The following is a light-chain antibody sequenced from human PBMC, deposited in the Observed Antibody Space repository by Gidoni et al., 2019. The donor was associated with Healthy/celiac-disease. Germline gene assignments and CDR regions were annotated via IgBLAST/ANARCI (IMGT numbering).Light chain of an antibody. CDR2: AAS. CDR3: QQYYSYPLT. J-gene: IGKJ4*01. V-gene: IGKV1-8*01. Sequence: IRMHQSPSSFSASTGDRVTITSRASQVISSYFAWYQQKPGKAPKLLIYAASTLQRGVPSRFSGSGSGTDFTLTISCLQSEDFATYYCQQYYSYPLTFGGGTKVEIK. CDR1: QVISSY.